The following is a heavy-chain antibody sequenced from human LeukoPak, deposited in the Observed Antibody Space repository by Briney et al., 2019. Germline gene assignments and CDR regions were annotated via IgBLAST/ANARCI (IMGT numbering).Heavy chain of an antibody. CDR2: ISGSGGST. CDR1: GFTFSSYA. V-gene: IGHV3-23*01. D-gene: IGHD6-19*01. J-gene: IGHJ4*02. Sequence: GGSLRLSCAASGFTFSSYAMSWVRQAPGKGLEWVSAISGSGGSTYYADSVKGRFTISRDNSKNTLYLQMNSLRAEDTAVYYCARTTSSGWYVYWGQGTLVTVSS. CDR3: ARTTSSGWYVY.